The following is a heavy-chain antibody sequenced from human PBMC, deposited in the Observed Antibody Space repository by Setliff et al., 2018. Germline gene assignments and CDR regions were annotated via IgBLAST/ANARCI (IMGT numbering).Heavy chain of an antibody. CDR2: INPNSGGT. V-gene: IGHV1-2*06. CDR3: VPQGPGYGNGWWTNWFDP. J-gene: IGHJ5*02. Sequence: ASVKVSCKASGYTFTNYYIHWVRQAPGQGLEWMGRINPNSGGTNYAQKFQGRFTISRDNSKNTLYLQMNSLRADDTAVYYCVPQGPGYGNGWWTNWFDPWGQGTLVTVSS. D-gene: IGHD6-19*01. CDR1: GYTFTNYY.